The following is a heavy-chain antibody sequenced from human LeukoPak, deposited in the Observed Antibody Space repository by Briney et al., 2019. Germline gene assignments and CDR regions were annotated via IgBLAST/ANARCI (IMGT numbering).Heavy chain of an antibody. CDR1: GFTVSSNY. CDR2: IYSGGDT. D-gene: IGHD2-15*01. Sequence: GESLRLSCAASGFTVSSNYMSWVRQAPGEGLEWLSVIYSGGDTYYAHSVKGRLTISRDNSKTTLYLQINNLRAEDTALYYCARTLVGSGLDAFDIWGQGTMVTVS. V-gene: IGHV3-66*01. CDR3: ARTLVGSGLDAFDI. J-gene: IGHJ3*02.